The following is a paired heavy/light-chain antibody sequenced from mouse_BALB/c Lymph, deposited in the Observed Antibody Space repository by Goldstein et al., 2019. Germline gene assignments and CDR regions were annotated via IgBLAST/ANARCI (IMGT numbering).Heavy chain of an antibody. Sequence: QVQLQQSGPELVKPGASVKISCKASGYSFTSYYIHWVKQRPGQGLEWIGWIFPGSGNTKYNEKFKGKATLTADTSSSTAYMQLSSLTSEDSAVYFCAKGTTVVATDWYFDVWGAGTTVTVSS. J-gene: IGHJ1*01. CDR2: IFPGSGNT. V-gene: IGHV1-66*01. CDR1: GYSFTSYY. CDR3: AKGTTVVATDWYFDV. D-gene: IGHD1-1*01.
Light chain of an antibody. CDR3: QQGQSYPLT. CDR1: QNINVW. J-gene: IGKJ5*01. CDR2: KAS. Sequence: DIQMNQSPSSLSASLGDTITITCHASQNINVWLSWYQQKPGNIPKLLIYKASNLHTGVPSRFSGSGSGTGFTLTISSLQPEDIATYYCQQGQSYPLTFGAGTKLELK. V-gene: IGKV10-94*01.